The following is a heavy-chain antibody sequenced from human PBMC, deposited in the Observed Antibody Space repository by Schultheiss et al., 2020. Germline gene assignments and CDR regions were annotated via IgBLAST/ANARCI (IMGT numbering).Heavy chain of an antibody. Sequence: GGSLRLSCAASGFTFSSYGMHWVRQAPGKGLEWVSAISGSGGSTYYADSVKGRFTISRDNSKNTLYVQMNSLRADDTAVYYCAARVTGVGFDYWGQGTTVTVSS. CDR2: ISGSGGST. CDR1: GFTFSSYG. V-gene: IGHV3-23*01. D-gene: IGHD2-21*02. J-gene: IGHJ4*03. CDR3: AARVTGVGFDY.